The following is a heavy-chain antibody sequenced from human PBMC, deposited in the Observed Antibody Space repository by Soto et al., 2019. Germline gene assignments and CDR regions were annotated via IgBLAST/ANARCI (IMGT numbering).Heavy chain of an antibody. CDR3: AKPPGSSGWYADY. D-gene: IGHD6-19*01. V-gene: IGHV3-30*18. CDR2: ISYDGSNK. Sequence: QVQLVEAGGGVVQPGRSLRLSCAASGFTFSSYGMHWVRQAPGKGLGWVAVISYDGSNKYYADSVKGRFTISRDNSKNTLYLQMNSLRAEDTAVYYCAKPPGSSGWYADYWGQGTLVTVSS. CDR1: GFTFSSYG. J-gene: IGHJ4*02.